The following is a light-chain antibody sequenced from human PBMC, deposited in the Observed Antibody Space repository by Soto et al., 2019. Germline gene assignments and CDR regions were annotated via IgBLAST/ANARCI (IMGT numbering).Light chain of an antibody. J-gene: IGKJ3*01. CDR2: DVS. V-gene: IGKV3-11*01. CDR3: QQCVIWPLFT. Sequence: EIVMAQSPATLSLSPGERATLSRSASQSVGNSLAWYQHKPGQAPRLLIYDVSNRATGIPARFSGSGSGTDFTLTISSLEPEDFAVYYCQQCVIWPLFTFGPGTKVDIK. CDR1: QSVGNS.